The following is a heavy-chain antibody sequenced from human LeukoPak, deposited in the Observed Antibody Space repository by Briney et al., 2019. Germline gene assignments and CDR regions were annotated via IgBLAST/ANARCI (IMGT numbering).Heavy chain of an antibody. J-gene: IGHJ5*02. V-gene: IGHV5-51*01. D-gene: IGHD3-3*01. CDR3: ARRAYYDFWSGYYRYNWFDP. Sequence: GESLKISCKGSGYSFTSYWIGWVRQMPGKGLEWMGIIYPGDSDPRYSPSFQGQVTISADKSISTAYLQWSSLKASDTAMYYCARRAYYDFWSGYYRYNWFDPWGQGTLVTVSS. CDR1: GYSFTSYW. CDR2: IYPGDSDP.